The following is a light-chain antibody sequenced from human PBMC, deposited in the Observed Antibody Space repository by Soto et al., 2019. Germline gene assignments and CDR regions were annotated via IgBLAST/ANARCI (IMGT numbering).Light chain of an antibody. V-gene: IGKV1-5*03. CDR2: KAS. J-gene: IGKJ1*01. CDR3: HQYHNFPRT. Sequence: DIQLTQSPSTLSASVGDRVTTTCRASQSINGWLAWYQQKPGQAPNLLIYKASTLESGVPSRFSASGSGTEFTLTVSSLQPDDFATYYCHQYHNFPRTLGQGTKVDIK. CDR1: QSINGW.